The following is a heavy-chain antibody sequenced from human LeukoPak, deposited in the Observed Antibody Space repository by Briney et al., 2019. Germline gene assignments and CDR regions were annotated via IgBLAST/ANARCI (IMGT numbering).Heavy chain of an antibody. Sequence: SETLSLTCTVSGGSISSGDYYWSWIRQPPGKGLEWIGYIYYSGSTYYNPSLKSRVTISVDTSKNQFSLKLSSVTAADTAVYYCASGQDQYDILTGYYYYYYYGMDVWGQGTTVTVSS. D-gene: IGHD3-9*01. CDR1: GGSISSGDYY. J-gene: IGHJ6*02. V-gene: IGHV4-30-4*01. CDR2: IYYSGST. CDR3: ASGQDQYDILTGYYYYYYYGMDV.